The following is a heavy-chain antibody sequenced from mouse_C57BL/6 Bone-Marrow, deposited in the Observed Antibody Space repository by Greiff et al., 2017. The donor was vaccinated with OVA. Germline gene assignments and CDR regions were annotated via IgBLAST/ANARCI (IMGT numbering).Heavy chain of an antibody. D-gene: IGHD1-1*01. CDR1: GFTFSDYY. CDR3: AREGGYGSYWYFDV. J-gene: IGHJ1*03. Sequence: EVKLQESEGGLVQPGSSMKLSCTASGFTFSDYYMAWVRQVPEKGLEWVANINYDGSSTYYLDSLKSRFIISRDNAKNILYLQMSSLKSEDTATYYCAREGGYGSYWYFDVWGTGTTVTVSS. V-gene: IGHV5-16*01. CDR2: INYDGSST.